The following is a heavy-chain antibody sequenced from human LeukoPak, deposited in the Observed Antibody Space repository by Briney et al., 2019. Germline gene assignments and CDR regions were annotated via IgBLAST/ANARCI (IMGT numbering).Heavy chain of an antibody. D-gene: IGHD6-13*01. Sequence: GASVKVSCKASGYTFTSYDINWVRQATGQGLEWMGWMNPNSGNTGYAQKFQGRVTMTRNTSISTAYMELSSLRSEDTAVYYCARVRSSWSPDYFNYWGQGTLVTVSS. CDR3: ARVRSSWSPDYFNY. CDR2: MNPNSGNT. V-gene: IGHV1-8*01. CDR1: GYTFTSYD. J-gene: IGHJ4*02.